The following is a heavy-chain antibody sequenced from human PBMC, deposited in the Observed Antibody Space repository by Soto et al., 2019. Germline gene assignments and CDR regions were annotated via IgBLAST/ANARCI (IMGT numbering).Heavy chain of an antibody. Sequence: LRLSCAASGFTFSSFEMNWVRQAPGKGLEWVSYISTSGSTIYYADSVKGRFTISRDNAKNSLYLQMNSLRAEDTAVYYCAREPRITIFGVVIPNYGMDVWGQGTTVTVSS. J-gene: IGHJ6*02. D-gene: IGHD3-3*01. CDR3: AREPRITIFGVVIPNYGMDV. CDR1: GFTFSSFE. V-gene: IGHV3-48*03. CDR2: ISTSGSTI.